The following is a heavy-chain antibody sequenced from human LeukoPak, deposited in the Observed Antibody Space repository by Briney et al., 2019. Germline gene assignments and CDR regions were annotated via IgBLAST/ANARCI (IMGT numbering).Heavy chain of an antibody. V-gene: IGHV3-30-3*01. CDR2: ISYDGSNK. J-gene: IGHJ4*02. CDR1: GFTFSRYA. Sequence: PGGSLRLSCAASGFTFSRYAMHWVRQAPGKGLEWVAVISYDGSNKYYANSVKGRFTISRDNSKDTLYLQINSLRAEDTAVFYCARDRDNENYFDYWGQGTLVTVSS. CDR3: ARDRDNENYFDY. D-gene: IGHD2-15*01.